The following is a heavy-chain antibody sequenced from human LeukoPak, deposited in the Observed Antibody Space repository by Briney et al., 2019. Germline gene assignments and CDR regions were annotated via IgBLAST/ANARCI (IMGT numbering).Heavy chain of an antibody. D-gene: IGHD6-19*01. CDR3: ARRRQWLEHANWFDP. V-gene: IGHV1-8*01. CDR2: MNPNSGNT. CDR1: GYTFTSYD. Sequence: ASVKVSCKASGYTFTSYDINWVRQATGQGLEWMGWMNPNSGNTGYAQKFQGRVTMTRNTSISTAYMELSSLRSEDTAVYYCARRRQWLEHANWFDPWGQGTLVTVSS. J-gene: IGHJ5*02.